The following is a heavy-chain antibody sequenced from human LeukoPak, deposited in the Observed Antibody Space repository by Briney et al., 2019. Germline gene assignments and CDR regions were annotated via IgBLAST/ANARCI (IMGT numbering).Heavy chain of an antibody. V-gene: IGHV3-74*01. Sequence: GGSLRLSCAASGFTFSSYWMHWVRQAPGKGLVSVSRINSDGSSTSYADSVKGRFTISRDNAKNTLYLQMNSLRAEDTAVCYCARDPTTGDIDYWGQGTLVTVSS. CDR2: INSDGSST. CDR3: ARDPTTGDIDY. J-gene: IGHJ4*02. CDR1: GFTFSSYW. D-gene: IGHD7-27*01.